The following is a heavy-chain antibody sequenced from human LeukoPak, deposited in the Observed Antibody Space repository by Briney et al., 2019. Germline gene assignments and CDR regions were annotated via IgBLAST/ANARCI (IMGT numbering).Heavy chain of an antibody. CDR2: INPSGGST. D-gene: IGHD6-19*01. V-gene: IGHV1-46*01. CDR3: ARALQSDVFDI. J-gene: IGHJ3*02. CDR1: GYTFTSYY. Sequence: ASVKVSCKASGYTFTSYYMHWVRQAPGQGLEWMGIINPSGGSTSYAQKFQGRVTMTRDMSTSTVYMELSSLRSEDTAVYYCARALQSDVFDIWGQGTMVTVSS.